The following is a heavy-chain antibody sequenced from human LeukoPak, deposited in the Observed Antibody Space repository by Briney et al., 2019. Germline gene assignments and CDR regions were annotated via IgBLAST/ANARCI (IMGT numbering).Heavy chain of an antibody. J-gene: IGHJ4*02. CDR3: ARDSGYDSSGYYDY. V-gene: IGHV3-48*04. D-gene: IGHD3-22*01. Sequence: SGGSLRLSCAASGFTFSSYSMNWVRQAPGKGLEWVSYISSSGSTRYYADSVKGRFTISRDNAKNSLYLQMNSLRAEDTAVYYCARDSGYDSSGYYDYWGQGTLVTVSS. CDR2: ISSSGSTR. CDR1: GFTFSSYS.